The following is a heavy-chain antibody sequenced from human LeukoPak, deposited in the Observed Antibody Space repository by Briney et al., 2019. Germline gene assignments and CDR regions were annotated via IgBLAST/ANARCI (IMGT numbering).Heavy chain of an antibody. CDR2: INPNSGGT. V-gene: IGHV1-2*02. J-gene: IGHJ6*02. CDR3: ARVATVLYYYGMDV. D-gene: IGHD5-12*01. Sequence: EASVKVPCKASGYTFTGYYMHWVRQAPGQGLEWMGWINPNSGGTNYAQKFQGRVTMTRDTSISTAYMELSRLRSDDTAVHYCARVATVLYYYGMDVWGQGTTVTVSS. CDR1: GYTFTGYY.